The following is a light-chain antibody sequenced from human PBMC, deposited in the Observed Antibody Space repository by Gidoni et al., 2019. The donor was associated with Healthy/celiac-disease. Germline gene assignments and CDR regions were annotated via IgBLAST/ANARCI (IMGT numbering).Light chain of an antibody. Sequence: SSELTQDPAVSVALGQTVRITCQGDSLRSYYASWYQQKPGQAPVLVIYGKNNRPSGIPDRFSDSSSGNTASLTITGAQAEDEADYYCNSRDSSGNHTVFGGGTKLTV. V-gene: IGLV3-19*01. J-gene: IGLJ2*01. CDR2: GKN. CDR1: SLRSYY. CDR3: NSRDSSGNHTV.